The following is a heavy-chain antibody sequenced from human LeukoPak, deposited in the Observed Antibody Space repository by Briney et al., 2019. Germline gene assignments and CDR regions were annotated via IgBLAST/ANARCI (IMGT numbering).Heavy chain of an antibody. CDR2: IIPIFGTA. V-gene: IGHV1-69*13. CDR1: GGTFSSYA. Sequence: ASVKVSCKASGGTFSSYAISWVRQAPGQGLEWMGGIIPIFGTANYAQKFQGRVTITADESTSTAYMELSSLRSEDTAVYYCARRGCSSTSCYNNWFDPWGQGTLVTVSS. D-gene: IGHD2-2*02. J-gene: IGHJ5*02. CDR3: ARRGCSSTSCYNNWFDP.